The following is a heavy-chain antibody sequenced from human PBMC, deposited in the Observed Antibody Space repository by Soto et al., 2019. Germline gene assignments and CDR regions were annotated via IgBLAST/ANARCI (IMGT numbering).Heavy chain of an antibody. V-gene: IGHV3-23*01. Sequence: GGSLRLSCAASGFTFTTYGLSWVRQAPGKGLEWVSTISTTGSDSYYADSVKGRFTVSRDNSKNTLFLDMNSLRAEDTATYYCAKHGHYYYFDYWGRGTLVTVSS. CDR3: AKHGHYYYFDY. J-gene: IGHJ4*02. CDR1: GFTFTTYG. CDR2: ISTTGSDS. D-gene: IGHD1-26*01.